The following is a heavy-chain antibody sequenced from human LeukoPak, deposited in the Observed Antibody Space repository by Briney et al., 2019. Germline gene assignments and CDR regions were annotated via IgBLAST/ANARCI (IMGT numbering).Heavy chain of an antibody. CDR1: GFSVSSNW. CDR3: ASGGYSFFY. Sequence: GGSLRLSCAASGFSVSSNWMNCVRHPPGKGLEWVANIKQDGSEKYYVDSVKGRFTISRDNAKNSLYLQMNSLRAEDTAVYYCASGGYSFFYWGQGTLVTVSS. CDR2: IKQDGSEK. V-gene: IGHV3-7*03. J-gene: IGHJ4*02. D-gene: IGHD5-18*01.